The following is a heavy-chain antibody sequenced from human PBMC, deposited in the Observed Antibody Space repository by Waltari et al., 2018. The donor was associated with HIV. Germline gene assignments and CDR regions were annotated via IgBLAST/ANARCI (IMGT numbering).Heavy chain of an antibody. CDR2: ISKSVVYV. CDR3: VRDRTSETTGDFDS. D-gene: IGHD1-1*01. Sequence: DVQLVESGGGLVKPGQSLRLSCIASGFKFDRFSMPWFRQAPGGGLEWVASISKSVVYVYYSDSLKGRVTVSRDNAKESLLLQVSSLAADDTGLYFCVRDRTSETTGDFDSWGRGVPVIVSS. J-gene: IGHJ4*02. CDR1: GFKFDRFS. V-gene: IGHV3-21*02.